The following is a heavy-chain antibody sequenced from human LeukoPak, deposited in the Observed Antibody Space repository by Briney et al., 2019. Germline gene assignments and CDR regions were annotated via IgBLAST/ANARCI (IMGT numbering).Heavy chain of an antibody. Sequence: QPGGSLRLSCAASGFTFSSYAMSWVRQAPGKGLEWVSVIYSGASYYADSVKGRFTISRDNSKNTLNLQMNSLRVEDTAVYYCARDSYGMDVWGQGTTVTVSS. CDR2: IYSGAS. V-gene: IGHV3-23*03. J-gene: IGHJ6*02. CDR3: ARDSYGMDV. CDR1: GFTFSSYA.